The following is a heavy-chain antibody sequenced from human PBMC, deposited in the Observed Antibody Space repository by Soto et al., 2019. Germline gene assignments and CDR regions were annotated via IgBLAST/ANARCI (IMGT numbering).Heavy chain of an antibody. CDR2: IYPSDSDT. CDR1: GYHFAGYW. CDR3: ARGVVYNLKFED. V-gene: IGHV5-51*01. J-gene: IGHJ4*02. Sequence: PGYPLNLSCKVSGYHFAGYWISFVRHMPGTGLELMGIIYPSDSDTIYSPSFQGQVTISADKSISSAYLQWSGLRASDTDMDDGARGVVYNLKFEDWGQGTQVIV. D-gene: IGHD3-22*01.